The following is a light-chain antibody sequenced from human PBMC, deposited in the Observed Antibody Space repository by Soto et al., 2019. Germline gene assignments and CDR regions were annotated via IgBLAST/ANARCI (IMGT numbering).Light chain of an antibody. V-gene: IGLV4-69*01. CDR1: SGHSSYA. J-gene: IGLJ2*01. CDR3: QTWDTGILV. CDR2: LNSDGSH. Sequence: QLVLTQSPSASASLGASVKLTCTLSSGHSSYAIAWPQQQPEKGPRYLMKLNSDGSHSKGDEIPDRFSGSSSGAERYLTISSLQSEDEADYYCQTWDTGILVFGGGTKVTVL.